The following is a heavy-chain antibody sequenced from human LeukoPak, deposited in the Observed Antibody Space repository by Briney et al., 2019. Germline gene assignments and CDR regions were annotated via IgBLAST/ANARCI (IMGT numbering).Heavy chain of an antibody. CDR3: VRSFSGPADY. J-gene: IGHJ4*02. D-gene: IGHD3-10*01. CDR1: GFTFTTHW. CDR2: INTDGTTT. Sequence: GGSLRLSCAASGFTFTTHWFHWVRQAPGKGLVWVSRINTDGTTTNYADSVKGRFTISRDSTKSTLYLQMNSLRAEDTAVYYCVRSFSGPADYWSQGTQVTVSS. V-gene: IGHV3-74*01.